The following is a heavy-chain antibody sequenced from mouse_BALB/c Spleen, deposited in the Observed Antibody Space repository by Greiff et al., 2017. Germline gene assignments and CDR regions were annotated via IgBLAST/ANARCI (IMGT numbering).Heavy chain of an antibody. D-gene: IGHD2-10*02. J-gene: IGHJ1*01. V-gene: IGHV3-6*02. CDR1: GYSITSGYY. CDR2: ISYDGSN. CDR3: ARERRWYGFDV. Sequence: DVKLQESGPGLVKPSQSLSLTCSVTGYSITSGYYWNWIRQFPGNKLEWMGYISYDGSNNYNPSLKNRISITRDTSKNQFFLKLNSVTTEDTATYYCARERRWYGFDVWGAGTTVTVSS.